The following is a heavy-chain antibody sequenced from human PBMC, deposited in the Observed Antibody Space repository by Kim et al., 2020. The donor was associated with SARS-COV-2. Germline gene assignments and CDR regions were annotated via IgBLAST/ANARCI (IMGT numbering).Heavy chain of an antibody. V-gene: IGHV3-23*01. CDR2: IGASNTPT. Sequence: GGSLRLSRAASGFTFSSNTMDWVRQAPGKGLEWVSVIGASNTPTYYADSVKGRFTISRDNSKNTLYLQMNNMRAEDTAVYYCAREGYCDSAACRYFDYWG. J-gene: IGHJ4*01. CDR1: GFTFSSNT. CDR3: AREGYCDSAACRYFDY. D-gene: IGHD2-15*01.